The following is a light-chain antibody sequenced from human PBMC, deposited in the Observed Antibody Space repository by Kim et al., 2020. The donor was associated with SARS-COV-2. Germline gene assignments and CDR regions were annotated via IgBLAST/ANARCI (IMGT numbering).Light chain of an antibody. J-gene: IGKJ1*01. CDR3: QQYNKWPPRA. CDR2: GAS. CDR1: QSVSSD. V-gene: IGKV3-15*01. Sequence: SPGERATRSCRASQSVSSDLAWYQHKPGQAPRLLIYGASTRATDIPARFSGSGSGTEFTLTISSLQSEDFAVYYCQQYNKWPPRAFGQGTKVDIK.